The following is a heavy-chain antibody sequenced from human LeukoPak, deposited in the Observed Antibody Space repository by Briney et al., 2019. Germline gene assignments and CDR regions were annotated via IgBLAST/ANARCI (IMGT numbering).Heavy chain of an antibody. D-gene: IGHD6-19*01. CDR2: IYYSGST. J-gene: IGHJ4*02. CDR1: GGSISSYY. CDR3: ARIIAVAGIYYFDY. Sequence: SETLSLTCTVSGGSISSYYWSWIRQPPGKGLEWIGYIYYSGSTNYNPSLKSRVTISVDTSKNQFSLKLSSVTAADTAVYYCARIIAVAGIYYFDYWGQGTLVTVSP. V-gene: IGHV4-59*01.